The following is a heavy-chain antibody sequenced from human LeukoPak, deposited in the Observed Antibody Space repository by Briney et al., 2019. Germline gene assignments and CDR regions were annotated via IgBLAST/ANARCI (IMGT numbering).Heavy chain of an antibody. CDR2: ISGSGIST. CDR1: GFTFNIFA. V-gene: IGHV3-23*01. J-gene: IGHJ4*02. D-gene: IGHD5-12*01. CDR3: AKDQHGYDKPIDY. Sequence: PGGSLRLSCAASGFTFNIFAMNWVRRASGRGLEWVSAISGSGISTYYADSVKGRFTISRDNSKNTLYLQINSLRDEDTAVYFCAKDQHGYDKPIDYWGQGTLVTVSS.